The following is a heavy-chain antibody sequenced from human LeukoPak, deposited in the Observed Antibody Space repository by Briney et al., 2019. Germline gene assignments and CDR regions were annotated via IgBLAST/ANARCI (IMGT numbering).Heavy chain of an antibody. D-gene: IGHD3-22*01. CDR1: GFTFSSYG. J-gene: IGHJ4*02. V-gene: IGHV3-30*02. Sequence: GGSLRLSCAASGFTFSSYGMHWVRQAPGKGLEWVAFIRYDGSNKYYADSAKGRFTISRDNSKNTLYLQMGSLRADDMAVYYCARALYDTSGYYYGDFDYWGQGTLVTVSS. CDR3: ARALYDTSGYYYGDFDY. CDR2: IRYDGSNK.